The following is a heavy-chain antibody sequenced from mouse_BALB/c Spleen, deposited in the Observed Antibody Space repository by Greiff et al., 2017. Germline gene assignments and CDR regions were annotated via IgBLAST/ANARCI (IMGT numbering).Heavy chain of an antibody. Sequence: DVKLVESGGGLVQPGGSLKLSCAASGFTFSSYGMSWVRQTPDKRLELVATINSNGGSTYYPDSVKGRFTISRDNAKNTLYLQMSSLKSEDTAMYYCARDWGVRRGYAMDYWGQGTSVTVSS. CDR2: INSNGGST. J-gene: IGHJ4*01. CDR1: GFTFSSYG. V-gene: IGHV5-6-3*01. CDR3: ARDWGVRRGYAMDY. D-gene: IGHD2-14*01.